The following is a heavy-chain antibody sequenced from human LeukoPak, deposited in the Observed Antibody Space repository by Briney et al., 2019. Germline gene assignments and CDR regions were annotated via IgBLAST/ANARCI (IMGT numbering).Heavy chain of an antibody. CDR3: ATFSGSYSHDGFDI. D-gene: IGHD1-26*01. J-gene: IGHJ3*02. Sequence: PGGSLRLSCGASGFTYSSYVMHWARQAPGKGLEWVTVISYDGSNKYYADSVKGRFTISRDNSKNTLYLQMNSLRAEDTAVYYCATFSGSYSHDGFDIWGQGTMVTVSS. V-gene: IGHV3-30*03. CDR2: ISYDGSNK. CDR1: GFTYSSYV.